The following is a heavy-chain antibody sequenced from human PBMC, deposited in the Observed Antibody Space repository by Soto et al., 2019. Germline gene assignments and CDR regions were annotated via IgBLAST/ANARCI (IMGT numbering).Heavy chain of an antibody. CDR2: IYPGDSDT. J-gene: IGHJ6*02. D-gene: IGHD4-4*01. Sequence: PGESLKISCKGSGYSFTSYWIGWVRQMPGKGLEWMGIIYPGDSDTRYSPSFQGQVTISADKSISTAYLQWSSLKASGTAMYYCARGKTTVGYYYYGMDVWGQGTTVTVSS. CDR3: ARGKTTVGYYYYGMDV. V-gene: IGHV5-51*01. CDR1: GYSFTSYW.